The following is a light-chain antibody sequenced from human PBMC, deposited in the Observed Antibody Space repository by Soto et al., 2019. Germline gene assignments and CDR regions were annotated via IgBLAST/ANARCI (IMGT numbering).Light chain of an antibody. V-gene: IGLV1-44*01. CDR3: AAWDDSLNGSWV. CDR1: SSNIGSNT. CDR2: SND. J-gene: IGLJ3*02. Sequence: QSALTQPPSASGTPGQRVSISCSGSSSNIGSNTVNWYQQLPGTAPKLLIYSNDQRLSGVPDRFSGSKSGTSASLAISGLQAEDEAEYYCAAWDDSLNGSWVFGGGTKLTVL.